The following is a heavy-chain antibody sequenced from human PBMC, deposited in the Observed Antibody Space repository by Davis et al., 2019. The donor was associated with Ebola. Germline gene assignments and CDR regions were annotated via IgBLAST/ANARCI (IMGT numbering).Heavy chain of an antibody. D-gene: IGHD4-23*01. Sequence: GESLKISCAASGLIFSGFRMKWVLEARGKGLEWVAALSYDGSHENHAQSVKGRLTISRDNSKNTLYVQMNSLRAEDTAVYYCAGAWDGNSYFHFWGQGTLVTVS. V-gene: IGHV3-30*03. CDR3: AGAWDGNSYFHF. CDR1: GLIFSGFR. CDR2: LSYDGSHE. J-gene: IGHJ4*02.